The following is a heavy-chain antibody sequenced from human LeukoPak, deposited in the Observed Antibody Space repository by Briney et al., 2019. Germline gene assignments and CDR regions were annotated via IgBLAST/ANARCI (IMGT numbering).Heavy chain of an antibody. CDR1: GGSIISYY. CDR2: IYYSGTT. J-gene: IGHJ4*02. Sequence: SETLSLTCTVSGGSIISYYWSWIRRPPGKGLEWIGHIYYSGTTNYNPSLKSRVTISVDTSKTQFSLKLNSVTAADTAVYYCARASRYPCIDYWGQGTLVTVSS. V-gene: IGHV4-59*01. CDR3: ARASRYPCIDY. D-gene: IGHD3-3*01.